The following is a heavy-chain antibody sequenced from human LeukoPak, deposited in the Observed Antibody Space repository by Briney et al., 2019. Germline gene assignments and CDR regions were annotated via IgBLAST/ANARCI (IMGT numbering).Heavy chain of an antibody. CDR2: IYYSGST. J-gene: IGHJ4*02. CDR1: GGSISSGDYY. V-gene: IGHV4-30-4*01. D-gene: IGHD6-19*01. CDR3: ARFGSGWHYFDY. Sequence: PSETLSLTCTVSGGSISSGDYYWSWIRQPPGKGLEWIGCIYYSGSTYYNPSLKSRVTISVDTSKNQFSLKLSSVTAADTAVYYCARFGSGWHYFDYWGQGTLVTVSS.